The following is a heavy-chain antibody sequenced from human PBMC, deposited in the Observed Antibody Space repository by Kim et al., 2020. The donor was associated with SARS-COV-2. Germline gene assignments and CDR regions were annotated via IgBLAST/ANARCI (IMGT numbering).Heavy chain of an antibody. J-gene: IGHJ4*02. V-gene: IGHV4-34*01. CDR1: GGSFSGYY. CDR3: ARGPVSYYDILAGYYRAPYFDI. CDR2: INHSGST. Sequence: SETLSLTCAVYGGSFSGYYWSWIRQPPGKGLEWIGEINHSGSTNYNPSLKSRVTISVDTSKNQFSLKLSSGTAADTAGYYCARGPVSYYDILAGYYRAPYFDIWGQGTPGTVSS. D-gene: IGHD3-9*01.